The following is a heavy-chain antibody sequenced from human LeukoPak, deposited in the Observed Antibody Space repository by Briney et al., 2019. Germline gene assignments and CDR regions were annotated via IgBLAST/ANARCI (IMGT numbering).Heavy chain of an antibody. J-gene: IGHJ4*02. CDR2: IGRDSSYV. CDR3: AKSLLYYDSSGYYLMGYYFDY. D-gene: IGHD3-22*01. V-gene: IGHV3-21*04. Sequence: PGGSLRLSCVASGFSFSTHNMNWVRQAPGQGLEWVSSIGRDSSYVYYADSLKGRFTISRDNSKNTLYLQMNSLRAEDTAVYYCAKSLLYYDSSGYYLMGYYFDYWGQGTLVTVSS. CDR1: GFSFSTHN.